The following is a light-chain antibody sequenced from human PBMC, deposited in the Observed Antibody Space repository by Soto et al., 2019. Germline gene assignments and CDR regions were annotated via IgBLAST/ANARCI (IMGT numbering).Light chain of an antibody. J-gene: IGKJ1*01. CDR2: GAS. CDR3: HQYNKWPRT. CDR1: QSVSNNY. V-gene: IGKV3-20*01. Sequence: EIVLTQSPGTLSLSPGERATLSCRTSQSVSNNYLAWYQQKPGQAPRLLIYGASSRATGVPDRFSGSGSGTDFTLSISRLEPEDFAIYYCHQYNKWPRTFGQGTKVDIK.